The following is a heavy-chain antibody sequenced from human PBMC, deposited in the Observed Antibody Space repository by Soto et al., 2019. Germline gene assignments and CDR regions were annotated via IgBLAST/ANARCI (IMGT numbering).Heavy chain of an antibody. D-gene: IGHD2-15*01. J-gene: IGHJ6*03. CDR2: IYYSGST. V-gene: IGHV4-59*01. CDR1: GGSISHYY. Sequence: QVQLQESGPGLVKPSETLSLTCTVSGGSISHYYWSWIRQPPGKGLEWIGYIYYSGSTNYNPSLKSRVTISLDTSKNQFSLKLSSVTAADTAVYYCARVGGDCSGGSCYDHYYYYYMDVWGKGTTVTGSS. CDR3: ARVGGDCSGGSCYDHYYYYYMDV.